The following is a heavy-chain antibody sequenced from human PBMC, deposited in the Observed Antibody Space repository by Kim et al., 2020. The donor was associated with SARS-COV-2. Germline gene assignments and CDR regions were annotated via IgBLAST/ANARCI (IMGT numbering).Heavy chain of an antibody. D-gene: IGHD6-13*01. J-gene: IGHJ4*02. V-gene: IGHV4-59*02. CDR2: FYYTGHI. Sequence: SETLSLTCSVSGAFVTTYYWSWIRQPPGKGLEWIGYFYYTGHINYNPSLKSRVTISGDTSKNQFSLKLSSVTAADTALYYCSRHGSSYEYFFDYLGQGSL. CDR1: GAFVTTYY. CDR3: SRHGSSYEYFFDY.